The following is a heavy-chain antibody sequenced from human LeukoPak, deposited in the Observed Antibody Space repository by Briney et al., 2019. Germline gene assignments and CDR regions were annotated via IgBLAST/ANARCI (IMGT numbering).Heavy chain of an antibody. V-gene: IGHV1-3*01. D-gene: IGHD6-19*01. CDR1: GYTFTSYA. Sequence: ASVKVSCKASGYTFTSYAMNWVRQAPGQGLEWMGWINAGNGNTIYSQKFQGRVTITRDTSATTAYMELSSLRSEDTAVYYCARHLIAVAVNHYYYGIDVWGQGTTVTVSS. CDR2: INAGNGNT. J-gene: IGHJ6*02. CDR3: ARHLIAVAVNHYYYGIDV.